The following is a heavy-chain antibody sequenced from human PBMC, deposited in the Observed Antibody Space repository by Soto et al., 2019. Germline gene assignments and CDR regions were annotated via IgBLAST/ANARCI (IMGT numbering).Heavy chain of an antibody. CDR2: ISSSSGTI. CDR1: GFTFSSYS. D-gene: IGHD3-3*01. J-gene: IGHJ6*04. V-gene: IGHV3-48*01. CDR3: AKDRAYYDFWSGLDV. Sequence: PGGSLRLSCAASGFTFSSYSMNWVRQAPGKGLEWVSYISSSSGTIYYADSVKGRFTISRDNSKNTLYLQMNSLRAEDTAVYYCAKDRAYYDFWSGLDVWGKGTTVTVSS.